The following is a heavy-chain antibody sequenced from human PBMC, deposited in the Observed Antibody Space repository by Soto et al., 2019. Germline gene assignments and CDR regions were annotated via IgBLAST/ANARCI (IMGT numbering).Heavy chain of an antibody. CDR1: GFTFDDYA. Sequence: EVQLEESGGALVQPGRSLRLSCADSGFTFDDYAMHWVRQVLGKGLEWVSSISWNSGNIGYADSVKGRFTTSRDNAKNSLYLQVNSLRPEDTALYYCVRSKGGYSYGTPFDYWGQGTLVTVSS. J-gene: IGHJ4*02. V-gene: IGHV3-9*01. D-gene: IGHD5-18*01. CDR3: VRSKGGYSYGTPFDY. CDR2: ISWNSGNI.